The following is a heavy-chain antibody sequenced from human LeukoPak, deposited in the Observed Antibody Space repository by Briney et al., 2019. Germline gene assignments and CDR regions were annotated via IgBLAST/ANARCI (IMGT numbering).Heavy chain of an antibody. Sequence: PSETLSLTCTVSGGSISSYYWSWIRQPPGKGLEWIGYIYYSGSTNYNPSLKSRVTISVDTSKNQFSLKLSSVTAADTAVYFCASSRNVDQFDIWGQGTMVTVSS. V-gene: IGHV4-59*01. D-gene: IGHD3/OR15-3a*01. CDR1: GGSISSYY. CDR3: ASSRNVDQFDI. J-gene: IGHJ3*02. CDR2: IYYSGST.